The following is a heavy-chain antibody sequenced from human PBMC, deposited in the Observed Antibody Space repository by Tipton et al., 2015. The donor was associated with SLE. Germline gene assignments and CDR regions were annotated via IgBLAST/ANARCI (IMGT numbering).Heavy chain of an antibody. CDR2: INHSGST. CDR3: ARLGGATTPMDY. CDR1: GGSFSGYY. J-gene: IGHJ4*02. Sequence: TLSLTCAVYGGSFSGYYWSWIRQPPGKGLEWIGEINHSGSTNYNPSLKSRVTISVDTSKNQFSLKLSSVTAADTAVYYCARLGGATTPMDYWGQGTLVTVSS. D-gene: IGHD5-12*01. V-gene: IGHV4-34*01.